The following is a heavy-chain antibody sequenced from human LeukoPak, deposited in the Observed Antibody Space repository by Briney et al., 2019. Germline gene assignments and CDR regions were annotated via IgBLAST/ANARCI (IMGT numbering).Heavy chain of an antibody. CDR3: AIGVAAAGRSYYGMDV. CDR2: INDSGST. D-gene: IGHD6-13*01. CDR1: GGSFSGYY. V-gene: IGHV4-34*01. J-gene: IGHJ6*02. Sequence: SETLSLTCAVHGGSFSGYYWSWIRQPPGKGLEWIGEINDSGSTNYNPSLKCRVTISVDTSKNQFPLKLSSVTAADTAVYYCAIGVAAAGRSYYGMDVWGQGTTVTVSS.